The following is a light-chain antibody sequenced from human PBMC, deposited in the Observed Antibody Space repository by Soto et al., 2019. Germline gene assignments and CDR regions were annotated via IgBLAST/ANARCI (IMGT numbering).Light chain of an antibody. CDR2: GAC. CDR1: QSINSE. J-gene: IGKJ2*01. CDR3: QQGHNWPLT. V-gene: IGKV3-15*01. Sequence: EIGMTQSPATLSLSPGEIAALSCRASQSINSELAWYQQKPGQPPRLLIYGACTRATGVPARFTGSESGSEFTLTISGLQSEDFAVYYCQQGHNWPLTLGQGTRLEI.